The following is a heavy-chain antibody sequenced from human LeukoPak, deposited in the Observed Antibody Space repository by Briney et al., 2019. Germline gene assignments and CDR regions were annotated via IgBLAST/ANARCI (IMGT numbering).Heavy chain of an antibody. CDR1: GGSISSYY. CDR2: IHYSGST. V-gene: IGHV4-59*08. Sequence: SETLSLTCTVSGGSISSYYWSWMRQSPGKGLEWIGYIHYSGSTNYNPSPKSRVTISLDTSKNQFSLQLSSVTAADTAVYYCASTEWNYARWGQGILVTVSS. CDR3: ASTEWNYAR. J-gene: IGHJ4*02. D-gene: IGHD1-7*01.